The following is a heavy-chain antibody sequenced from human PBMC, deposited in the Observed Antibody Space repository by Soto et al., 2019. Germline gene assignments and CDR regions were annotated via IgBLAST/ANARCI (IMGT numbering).Heavy chain of an antibody. CDR2: IKQDGSEK. D-gene: IGHD6-19*01. CDR3: ARDWGIAVAGPYYYYYGMDV. V-gene: IGHV3-7*01. J-gene: IGHJ6*02. CDR1: GFTFSSYW. Sequence: EVQLVESGGGLVQPGGSLRLSCAASGFTFSSYWMSWVRQAPGKGLEWVANIKQDGSEKYYVDSVKGRFTISRDNAKNSLYLQMNSLRAEDTAVYYCARDWGIAVAGPYYYYYGMDVWGQGTTVTVSS.